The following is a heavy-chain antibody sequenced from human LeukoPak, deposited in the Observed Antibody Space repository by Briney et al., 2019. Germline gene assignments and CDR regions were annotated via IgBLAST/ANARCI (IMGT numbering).Heavy chain of an antibody. Sequence: GGSLRLSCAASGFTFSSYAMSWVRQAPGKGLEWVSAISGSGGNTYYVNSVKRRFTISRDNSKNTLYLTMNSLRADDTAVYSCAKRKIPGSGVREWFDPWGQGTLVTVSS. CDR1: GFTFSSYA. CDR3: AKRKIPGSGVREWFDP. V-gene: IGHV3-23*01. CDR2: ISGSGGNT. J-gene: IGHJ5*02. D-gene: IGHD3-10*01.